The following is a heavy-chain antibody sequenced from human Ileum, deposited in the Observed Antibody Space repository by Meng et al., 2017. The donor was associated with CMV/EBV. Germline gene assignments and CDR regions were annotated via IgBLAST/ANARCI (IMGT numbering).Heavy chain of an antibody. J-gene: IGHJ3*01. V-gene: IGHV3-74*01. Sequence: GESLKISCAASGFTFSSHWMHWVRQAPGKGLVWVSRIDNDGSSTSYADSVKGRFTVSRDNAKNTLFLQMNSLRVEDTADYYCAKDGGYDFAFDVWGQGTMVTVSS. CDR3: AKDGGYDFAFDV. CDR2: IDNDGSST. D-gene: IGHD5-12*01. CDR1: GFTFSSHW.